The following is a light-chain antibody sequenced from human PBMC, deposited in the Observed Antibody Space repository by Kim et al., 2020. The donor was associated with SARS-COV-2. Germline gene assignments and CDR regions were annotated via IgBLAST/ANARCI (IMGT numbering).Light chain of an antibody. CDR3: NSWGSSVPV. J-gene: IGLJ3*02. Sequence: SSELTQDPAVSVALGQTVRITSQGDSLRSYYASWYQQKPGQAPVRVIYGKNNRPSGIPDRFSGSSSGNTASLTITGAQEEDEADYYCNSWGSSVPVFGGGTQLTVL. CDR1: SLRSYY. CDR2: GKN. V-gene: IGLV3-19*02.